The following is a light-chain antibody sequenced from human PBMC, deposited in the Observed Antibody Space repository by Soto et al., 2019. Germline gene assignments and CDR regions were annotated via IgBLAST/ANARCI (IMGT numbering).Light chain of an antibody. Sequence: EIVMTQSPATLSVSPGESVTLSCRASLTMNNNIAWYQHKPGQAPRLLIFGASSRATGVPGRFSGSGFGTEFTLIISSLQYEDFAVYDCQQYNERPPWTFGQGTTVEMK. V-gene: IGKV3-15*01. J-gene: IGKJ1*01. CDR2: GAS. CDR3: QQYNERPPWT. CDR1: LTMNNN.